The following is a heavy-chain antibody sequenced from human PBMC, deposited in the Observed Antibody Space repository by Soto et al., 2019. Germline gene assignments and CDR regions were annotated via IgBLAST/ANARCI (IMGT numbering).Heavy chain of an antibody. CDR2: ISGSGGST. Sequence: GGSLRLSCAASGFTFSSYAMSWVRQAPGKGLEWVSAISGSGGSTYCADSVKGRFTISRDNSKNTLYLQMNSLRAEDTAVYYCAKGGYYYYYMDVWGKGTTVTVSS. CDR3: AKGGYYYYYMDV. CDR1: GFTFSSYA. J-gene: IGHJ6*03. V-gene: IGHV3-23*01.